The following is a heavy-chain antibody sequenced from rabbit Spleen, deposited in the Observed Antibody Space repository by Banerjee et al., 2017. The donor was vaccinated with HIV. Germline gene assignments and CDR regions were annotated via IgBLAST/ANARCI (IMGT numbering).Heavy chain of an antibody. V-gene: IGHV1S45*01. Sequence: QKQLVESGGGLVKPRGSLKLSCTASGFSFSNKAVMCWVRQTPGKGLEWIACINAVTGKAVYASWAKGRFTFSKTSSTTVTLQMTNLTAADTATYFCARRSNTGYGCFDLWGQGTLVTVS. CDR1: GFSFSNKAV. CDR2: INAVTGKA. CDR3: ARRSNTGYGCFDL. J-gene: IGHJ4*01. D-gene: IGHD1-1*01.